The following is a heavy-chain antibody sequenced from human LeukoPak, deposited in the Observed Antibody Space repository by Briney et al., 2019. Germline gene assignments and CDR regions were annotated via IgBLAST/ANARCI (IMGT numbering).Heavy chain of an antibody. D-gene: IGHD6-19*01. Sequence: PSETLSLTCTVSGGSISSYYWSWIRQPPGKGLEWIGSIYYSGSTYYNPSLKSRVTISVDTSKNQFSLKLSSVTAADTAVYYCARDGAVAGSNYYYYMDVWGKGTTVTVSS. V-gene: IGHV4-39*07. CDR1: GGSISSYY. CDR2: IYYSGST. CDR3: ARDGAVAGSNYYYYMDV. J-gene: IGHJ6*03.